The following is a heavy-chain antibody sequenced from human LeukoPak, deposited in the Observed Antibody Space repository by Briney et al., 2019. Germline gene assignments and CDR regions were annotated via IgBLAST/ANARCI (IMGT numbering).Heavy chain of an antibody. Sequence: GGSLRLSCAASGFTFSSYWMSWVRQAPGKGLEWVANIRQDGSEKYYVDSVKGRFTISRDNAKNSLYLQMNSLRAEDTAVYYCARDSESITMVRGVIYYWGQGTLVTVSS. CDR3: ARDSESITMVRGVIYY. J-gene: IGHJ4*02. CDR1: GFTFSSYW. CDR2: IRQDGSEK. D-gene: IGHD3-10*01. V-gene: IGHV3-7*01.